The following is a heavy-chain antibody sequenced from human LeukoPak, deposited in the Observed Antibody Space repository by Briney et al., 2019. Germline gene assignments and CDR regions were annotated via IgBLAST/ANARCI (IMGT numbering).Heavy chain of an antibody. CDR2: ISGSGGTT. CDR3: AKDPPTVMANAFHI. CDR1: GFTFSSYG. Sequence: PGGSLRLSCAASGFTFSSYGMSWVRQAPGKGLEWVSSISGSGGTTCYADSVKGRFTTSRDNSKNTLYLQMNSLRADDTAVYSCAKDPPTVMANAFHIWGQGTMVTVS. J-gene: IGHJ3*02. V-gene: IGHV3-23*01. D-gene: IGHD5-18*01.